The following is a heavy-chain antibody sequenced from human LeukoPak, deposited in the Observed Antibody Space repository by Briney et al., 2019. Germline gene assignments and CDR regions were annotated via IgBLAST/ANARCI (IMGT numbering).Heavy chain of an antibody. V-gene: IGHV3-53*01. CDR1: GFTVSSNF. D-gene: IGHD6-13*01. J-gene: IGHJ6*04. CDR2: IYSGGST. Sequence: PGGSLRLSCAASGFTVSSNFLSWVRQAPGKGLEWVSVIYSGGSTYYADSVKGRITISRDNSKNTLYLQMNSLRAEDTAVYYCARVGGSSWYDYYYYGMDVWGKGTTVTVSS. CDR3: ARVGGSSWYDYYYYGMDV.